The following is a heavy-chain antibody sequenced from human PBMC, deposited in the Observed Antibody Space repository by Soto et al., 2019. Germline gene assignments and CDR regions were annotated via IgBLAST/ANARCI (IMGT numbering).Heavy chain of an antibody. J-gene: IGHJ3*02. CDR3: APHVSCSGGSCQYDAFAI. Sequence: EVQVLESGGGLVQPGGSLRLSCEGSGFTVSSHAMTWIRQAPGKGPEWVSTVTADGGTYYADSVKGRFAMSRDNSENTLYLQMNSLGAEDTAAYYCAPHVSCSGGSCQYDAFAIRGQGTMVTVSS. CDR2: VTADGGT. CDR1: GFTVSSHA. V-gene: IGHV3-23*01. D-gene: IGHD2-15*01.